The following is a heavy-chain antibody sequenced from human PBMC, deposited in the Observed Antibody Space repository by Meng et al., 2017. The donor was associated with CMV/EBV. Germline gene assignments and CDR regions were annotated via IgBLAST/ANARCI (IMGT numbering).Heavy chain of an antibody. J-gene: IGHJ4*02. CDR1: GYSFTSYW. D-gene: IGHD6-19*01. CDR2: IYPGDSDT. CDR3: ARQMRDDSSGWYAFDY. Sequence: KVSCKGSGYSFTSYWIGWVRQVPGKGLEWMGIIYPGDSDTRYSPSFQGQVTISADKSISTAYLQWSSLKASDTAMYYCARQMRDDSSGWYAFDYWGQGTLVTVSS. V-gene: IGHV5-51*01.